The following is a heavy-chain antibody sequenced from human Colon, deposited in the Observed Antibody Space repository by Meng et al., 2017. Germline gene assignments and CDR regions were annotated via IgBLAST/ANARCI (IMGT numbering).Heavy chain of an antibody. J-gene: IGHJ4*02. Sequence: AGSLRLSCAASGFTFSSYAMSWVRQAPGKGLEWVSSIIGSGTTYYADSVKGRFTISRDNSKNTVYLQMNSLRAEDMAIYYCARNRSVAAYWGQGTLVTVSS. CDR1: GFTFSSYA. CDR2: IIGSGTT. V-gene: IGHV3-23*01. D-gene: IGHD6-19*01. CDR3: ARNRSVAAY.